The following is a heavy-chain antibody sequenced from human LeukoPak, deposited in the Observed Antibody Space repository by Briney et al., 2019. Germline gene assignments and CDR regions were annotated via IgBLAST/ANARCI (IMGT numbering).Heavy chain of an antibody. CDR1: GGSISSYY. V-gene: IGHV4-59*01. D-gene: IGHD6-13*01. CDR3: ARLYSSTWEGYFQH. J-gene: IGHJ1*01. Sequence: PSVTLSLTCTVSGGSISSYYWSWIRQHPGKGLEWIGYIYYSGSTNYNPSLKSRVTISVDTSKNQFSLKLSSVTAADTAVYYCARLYSSTWEGYFQHWGQGTLVTVSS. CDR2: IYYSGST.